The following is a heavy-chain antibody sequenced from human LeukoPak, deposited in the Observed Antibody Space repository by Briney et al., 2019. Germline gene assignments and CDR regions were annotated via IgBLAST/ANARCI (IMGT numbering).Heavy chain of an antibody. V-gene: IGHV1-69*05. CDR1: GGTFSSYV. D-gene: IGHD3-3*01. CDR2: IIPIFGTA. CDR3: ARDNYDFWSGYYTVGYFDY. J-gene: IGHJ4*02. Sequence: SVKVSCKASGGTFSSYVISWVRQAPGQGLEWMGGIIPIFGTANYAQKFQGRVTMTRDTSTSTVYMELSSLRSEDTAVYYCARDNYDFWSGYYTVGYFDYWGQGTLVTVSS.